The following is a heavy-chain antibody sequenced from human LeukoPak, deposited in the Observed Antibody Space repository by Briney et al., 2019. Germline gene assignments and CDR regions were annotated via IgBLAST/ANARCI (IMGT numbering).Heavy chain of an antibody. CDR1: GGTFSSYT. V-gene: IGHV1-69*02. J-gene: IGHJ5*02. D-gene: IGHD5-18*01. CDR2: IIPILGIA. Sequence: SVKVSCKASGGTFSSYTISWVRQAPGQGLEWMGRIIPILGIANYARKFQGRVTITADKSTSTAYMELSSLRSEDTAVYYCARIKRGYSYFVQTDKNWFDPWGQGTLVTVSS. CDR3: ARIKRGYSYFVQTDKNWFDP.